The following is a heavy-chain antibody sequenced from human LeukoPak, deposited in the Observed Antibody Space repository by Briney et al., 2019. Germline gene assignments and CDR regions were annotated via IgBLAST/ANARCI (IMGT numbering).Heavy chain of an antibody. CDR1: GFTFSIGW. D-gene: IGHD3-22*01. Sequence: KPGGSLRLSCAASGFTFSIGWMSWVRQAPWKGLEWVGRIKNKADGGTTDLAAPVKGRFTISRDDSKNTLYLQMNSLKTEDTAVYYCTTVGYYDSSASYWGQGTLVTVSS. CDR2: IKNKADGGTT. CDR3: TTVGYYDSSASY. V-gene: IGHV3-15*01. J-gene: IGHJ4*02.